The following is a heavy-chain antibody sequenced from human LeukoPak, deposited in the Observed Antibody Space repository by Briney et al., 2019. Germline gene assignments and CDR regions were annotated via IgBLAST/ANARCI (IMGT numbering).Heavy chain of an antibody. CDR2: IIGDYAT. V-gene: IGHV3-23*01. J-gene: IGHJ5*02. CDR1: GFTFSNFA. CDR3: AKGAASGLVDWFDP. D-gene: IGHD3-22*01. Sequence: TGGSLRLSCAASGFTFSNFAMMWVRQAPGKGLEWVSSIIGDYATYSADPAKGRFTTSRDNSKNIVYLQMDSLRDDDTAVYYCAKGAASGLVDWFDPWGQGTLVTVSS.